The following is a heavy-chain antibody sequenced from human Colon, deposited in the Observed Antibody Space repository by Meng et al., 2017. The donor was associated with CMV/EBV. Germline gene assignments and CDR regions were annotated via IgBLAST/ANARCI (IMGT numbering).Heavy chain of an antibody. V-gene: IGHV3-30*04. Sequence: GGSLRLSCAVSGFTFASYAMHWLRQAPGKGLEWVAFISYDGSKKKYADSVTGRFTISRDTHKDTLYLEVNSLKTDDTAIYYCARDKGTGAFDYWGQGSLVTVSS. D-gene: IGHD3/OR15-3a*01. CDR1: GFTFASYA. CDR3: ARDKGTGAFDY. CDR2: ISYDGSKK. J-gene: IGHJ4*02.